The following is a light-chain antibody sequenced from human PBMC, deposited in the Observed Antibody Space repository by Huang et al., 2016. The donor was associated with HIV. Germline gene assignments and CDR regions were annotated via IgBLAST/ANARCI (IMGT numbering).Light chain of an antibody. J-gene: IGKJ4*01. CDR1: QSVSSSY. Sequence: ETVLTQSPGTLSLSPGERATLSCRASQSVSSSYLAWYQQKPGQAPRLLIYDASRRATGIPDRFSGSGSGTDFSLTISRLEPEDFAVYYCQQYGGTPPRLTFGGGTKVEVK. CDR3: QQYGGTPPRLT. CDR2: DAS. V-gene: IGKV3-20*01.